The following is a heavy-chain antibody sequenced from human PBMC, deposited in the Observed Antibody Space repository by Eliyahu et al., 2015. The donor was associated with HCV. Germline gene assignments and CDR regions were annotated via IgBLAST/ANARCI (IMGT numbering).Heavy chain of an antibody. CDR1: GXSISSSXYX. J-gene: IGHJ4*02. CDR2: IYFSGST. D-gene: IGHD3-9*01. CDR3: ARSYYDILTGYDERYFDY. V-gene: IGHV4-39*01. Sequence: QLQLQESGPGLVKPSETLSLTXTVXGXSISSSXYXWGWIRQPPGKGLEWIGSIYFSGSTYYXPSLKSRVXISVDTSKNQFSLKLSSVTAADTAVYYCARSYYDILTGYDERYFDYWGQGTLVTVSS.